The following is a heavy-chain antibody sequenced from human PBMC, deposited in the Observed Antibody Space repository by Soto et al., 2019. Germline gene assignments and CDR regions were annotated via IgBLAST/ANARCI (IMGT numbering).Heavy chain of an antibody. CDR1: GGTFSSYA. D-gene: IGHD3-22*01. J-gene: IGHJ6*02. Sequence: QVQLVQSGAEVKKPGSSVKVSCKASGGTFSSYAISWVRQAPGQGLEWMGGIIPIFGTANYAQKFQGRVTITADESTSTAHMELSSLRSEDTAVYYCASKYYYDSSGYPYGMDVWGQGTTVTVSS. CDR3: ASKYYYDSSGYPYGMDV. V-gene: IGHV1-69*01. CDR2: IIPIFGTA.